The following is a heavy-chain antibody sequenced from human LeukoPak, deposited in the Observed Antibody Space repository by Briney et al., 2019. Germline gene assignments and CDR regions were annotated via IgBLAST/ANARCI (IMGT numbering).Heavy chain of an antibody. J-gene: IGHJ4*02. V-gene: IGHV3-66*01. D-gene: IGHD2-21*02. CDR2: IHSGGTT. Sequence: GGSLRLSCAASGFSVSSNYMSWVRQAPGQGLEWVSVIHSGGTTYYADSVKGRFTISRDNSENTLYLQMNSLRAEDTAVYYCARDLHCGDGCYSNYWGQGTLVTVSS. CDR3: ARDLHCGDGCYSNY. CDR1: GFSVSSNY.